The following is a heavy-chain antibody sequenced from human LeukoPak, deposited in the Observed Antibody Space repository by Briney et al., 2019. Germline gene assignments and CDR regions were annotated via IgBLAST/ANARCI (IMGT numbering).Heavy chain of an antibody. CDR1: GYFISRGYN. Sequence: SETLSLTCTVSGYFISRGYNLGWARQSPGKGLEWIASISHAGDTYYNPSLKSRVTISGDTSKIHFSLNLASVTAPDTAVFFWRRGELGVFDHWGQETLVTVSS. V-gene: IGHV4-38-2*02. D-gene: IGHD6-13*01. CDR3: RRGELGVFDH. J-gene: IGHJ4*02. CDR2: ISHAGDT.